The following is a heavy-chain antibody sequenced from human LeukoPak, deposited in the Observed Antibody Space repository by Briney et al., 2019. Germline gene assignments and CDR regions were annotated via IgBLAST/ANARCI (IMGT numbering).Heavy chain of an antibody. CDR1: GGSFSGYY. CDR3: ARERSDYYGSGSYYRSYYYYMDV. CDR2: INHSGST. Sequence: SETLSLTCGVSGGSFSGYYWNWIRQPPGKGLEWMGEINHSGSTNYNPSLKSRVTMSVDTSKNQSSLKLSSVTAADTAVYYCARERSDYYGSGSYYRSYYYYMDVWGKGTTVTISS. J-gene: IGHJ6*03. D-gene: IGHD3-10*01. V-gene: IGHV4-34*01.